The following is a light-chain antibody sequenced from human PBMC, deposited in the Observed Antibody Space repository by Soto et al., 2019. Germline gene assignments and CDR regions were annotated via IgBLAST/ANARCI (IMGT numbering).Light chain of an antibody. CDR3: QQRSNWPIT. CDR1: QSISSW. V-gene: IGKV1-5*01. Sequence: HMTLNPSTPSASVGDRVTVTFRASQSISSWLAWYQQKPGKAPKLLIFAASSLESGVPSRFSGSGSGADFTLTISSLEPEDFALYYCQQRSNWPITFGQGTRLEIK. CDR2: AAS. J-gene: IGKJ5*01.